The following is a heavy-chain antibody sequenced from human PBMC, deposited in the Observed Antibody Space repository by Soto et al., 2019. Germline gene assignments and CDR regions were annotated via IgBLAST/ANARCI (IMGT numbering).Heavy chain of an antibody. CDR2: IYYSGST. V-gene: IGHV4-59*01. CDR3: ARFGQYSRDYYYGMDV. J-gene: IGHJ6*02. CDR1: GGSISSYY. Sequence: PAETLSLTCTVSGGSISSYYWSWIRQPPGKGLEWIGYIYYSGSTNYSPSLKSRVTISVDTSKNQFSLKLSSVTAADTAVYYCARFGQYSRDYYYGMDVWGQGTTVTVSS. D-gene: IGHD6-13*01.